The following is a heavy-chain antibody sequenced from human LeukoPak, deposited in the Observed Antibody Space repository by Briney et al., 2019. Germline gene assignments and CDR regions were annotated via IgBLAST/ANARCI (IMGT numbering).Heavy chain of an antibody. V-gene: IGHV3-11*04. CDR1: GFTFSDYY. CDR2: ISSSGSTI. CDR3: ARDQRVGCSSTSCYPLDY. Sequence: GGSLRLSCAASGFTFSDYYMSWIRQAPGKGLEWVSYISSSGSTIYYADSVKGRFTISRDNAKNSLYLQMNSLRAEDTAVYYCARDQRVGCSSTSCYPLDYWGQGTLATASS. J-gene: IGHJ4*02. D-gene: IGHD2-2*01.